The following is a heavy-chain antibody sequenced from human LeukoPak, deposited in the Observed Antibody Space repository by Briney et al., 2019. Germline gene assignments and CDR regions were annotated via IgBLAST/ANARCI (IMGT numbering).Heavy chain of an antibody. V-gene: IGHV3-7*05. CDR1: GFIFSSYW. CDR3: ARDLIVGAIAPLRY. D-gene: IGHD1-26*01. CDR2: IKEDGSEK. J-gene: IGHJ4*02. Sequence: GGSLTLSCAASGFIFSSYWMTWVRQAPGKGLEWVANIKEDGSEKYYVDSVKGRFTISRDKAKNSLYLQMNSLRAEDTAVYYGARDLIVGAIAPLRYWGQGTLVTVSS.